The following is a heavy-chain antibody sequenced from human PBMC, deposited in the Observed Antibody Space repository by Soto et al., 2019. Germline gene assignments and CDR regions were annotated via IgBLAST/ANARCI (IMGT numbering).Heavy chain of an antibody. CDR2: INSDGSST. Sequence: EVQLVESGGGLVQPGGSLRLSCAASGFTFSSYWMHWVRQAPGKGLVWVSRINSDGSSTSYADSVKGRFTISRDNAKNTRYLQMNSLRAEDTAVYYCARDAPLPSGSRAFDIWGQGTMVTVSS. V-gene: IGHV3-74*01. CDR3: ARDAPLPSGSRAFDI. D-gene: IGHD3-10*01. J-gene: IGHJ3*02. CDR1: GFTFSSYW.